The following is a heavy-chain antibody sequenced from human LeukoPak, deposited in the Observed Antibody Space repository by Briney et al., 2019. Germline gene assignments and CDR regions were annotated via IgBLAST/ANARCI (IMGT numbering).Heavy chain of an antibody. CDR1: GFTFSSYA. CDR3: ARVRCSGTSCYPNWFDP. J-gene: IGHJ5*02. V-gene: IGHV3-23*01. D-gene: IGHD2-2*01. CDR2: ISGHGDAT. Sequence: GGSLRLSCAASGFTFSSYAMTWVRQAPGKGPEWVSTISGHGDATYYADSVKGRFTISRDNLKNTLSVQMNSLRAEDTAVYFCARVRCSGTSCYPNWFDPWGQGTLVTVS.